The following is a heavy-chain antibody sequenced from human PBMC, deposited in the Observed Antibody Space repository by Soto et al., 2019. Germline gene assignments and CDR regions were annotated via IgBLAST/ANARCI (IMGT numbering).Heavy chain of an antibody. V-gene: IGHV1-46*01. CDR2: INPSGGTT. D-gene: IGHD2-2*01. Sequence: ASVKVSCKASGYTFTNYDMHWVRQAPGLGLEWMGVINPSGGTTSYAQTFQGRVTMTRDTSTSTVYMELISLRAEDTAVYYCARDIPQRHLAYYSGMDVWGQGTTVTVSS. J-gene: IGHJ6*02. CDR3: ARDIPQRHLAYYSGMDV. CDR1: GYTFTNYD.